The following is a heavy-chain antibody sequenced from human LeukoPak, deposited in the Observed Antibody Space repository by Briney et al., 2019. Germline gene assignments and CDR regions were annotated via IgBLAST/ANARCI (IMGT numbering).Heavy chain of an antibody. J-gene: IGHJ1*01. CDR2: IKSDGST. CDR1: GFTFGTYW. Sequence: GGSLRLSCAASGFTFGTYWMHWVRQAPGKGLVWVSRIKSDGSTNYADSVKGRFTISRDNANNTLSLQMNSLRPEDTGVYYCARAPSEIGGYYPEYFRHWGQGTLVTVSS. V-gene: IGHV3-74*01. CDR3: ARAPSEIGGYYPEYFRH. D-gene: IGHD3-22*01.